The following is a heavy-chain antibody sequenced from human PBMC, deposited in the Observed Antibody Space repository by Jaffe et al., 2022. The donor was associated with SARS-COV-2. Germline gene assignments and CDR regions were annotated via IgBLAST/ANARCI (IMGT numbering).Heavy chain of an antibody. J-gene: IGHJ6*02. CDR1: GFTFSSYS. D-gene: IGHD2-2*01. V-gene: IGHV3-48*02. Sequence: EVQLVESGGGLVQPGGSLRLSCAASGFTFSSYSMNWVRQAPGKGLEWVSYISSSSSTIYYADSVKGRFTISRDNAKNSLYLQMNSLRDEDTAVYYCARDDPHCSSTSCSFYYYYYGMDVWGQGTTVTVSS. CDR2: ISSSSSTI. CDR3: ARDDPHCSSTSCSFYYYYYGMDV.